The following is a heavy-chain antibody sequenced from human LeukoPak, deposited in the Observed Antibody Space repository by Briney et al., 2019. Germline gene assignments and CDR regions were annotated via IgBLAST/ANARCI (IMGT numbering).Heavy chain of an antibody. CDR3: AREGTDYYDSSGCLDY. J-gene: IGHJ4*02. Sequence: ASVKFSCKASGYTFTGYYMHWVRQAPGQGLEWMGWINPNSGGTNYAQKFQGRVTMTRDTSISTAYMELSRLRSDDTAVYYCAREGTDYYDSSGCLDYWGQGTLVTVSS. CDR2: INPNSGGT. V-gene: IGHV1-2*02. CDR1: GYTFTGYY. D-gene: IGHD3-22*01.